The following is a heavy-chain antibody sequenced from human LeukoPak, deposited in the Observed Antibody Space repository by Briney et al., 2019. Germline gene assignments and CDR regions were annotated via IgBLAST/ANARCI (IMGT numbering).Heavy chain of an antibody. CDR1: GFTFNNAW. CDR2: VKSKTDGGTT. D-gene: IGHD1/OR15-1a*01. Sequence: PGGSLRLSCAASGFTFNNAWMSWVRQAPGKGLEWVGRVKSKTDGGTTDYAAPVKGRFTISRDDSKNMLYLQMSSLKTEDTAVYYCTAGTGRSDFDYWGQGTLVTVSS. J-gene: IGHJ4*02. CDR3: TAGTGRSDFDY. V-gene: IGHV3-15*01.